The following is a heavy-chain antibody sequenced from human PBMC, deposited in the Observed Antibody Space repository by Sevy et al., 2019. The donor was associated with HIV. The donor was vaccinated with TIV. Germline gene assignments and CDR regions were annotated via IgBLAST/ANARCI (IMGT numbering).Heavy chain of an antibody. V-gene: IGHV3-74*01. D-gene: IGHD3-10*01. Sequence: GGSLRLSCAASGFTFSSYWMHWVRQAPGKGLVWVSRINSDGSSTSYADSVKGRFTISRDNAKNTLYLQMNSLRAEDSAVFYSARDALWFGELSYFDYWGQGTLVTVSS. CDR1: GFTFSSYW. CDR2: INSDGSST. J-gene: IGHJ4*02. CDR3: ARDALWFGELSYFDY.